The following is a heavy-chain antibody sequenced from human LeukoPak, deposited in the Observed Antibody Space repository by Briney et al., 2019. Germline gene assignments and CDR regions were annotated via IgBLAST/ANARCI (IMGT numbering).Heavy chain of an antibody. CDR3: ARLRLGYCSSTSCHMDV. D-gene: IGHD2-2*01. CDR1: GGSISSSSYY. CDR2: IYHSGST. J-gene: IGHJ6*02. V-gene: IGHV4-39*07. Sequence: TSETLSLTCTVSGGSISSSSYYWGWIRQPPGKGLEWIGSIYHSGSTYYNPSLKSRVTISVDRSKNQFSLKLSSVTAADTAVYYCARLRLGYCSSTSCHMDVWGQGTTVTVSS.